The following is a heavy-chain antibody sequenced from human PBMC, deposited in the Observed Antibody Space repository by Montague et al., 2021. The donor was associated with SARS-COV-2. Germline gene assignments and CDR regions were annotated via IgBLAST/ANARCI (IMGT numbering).Heavy chain of an antibody. V-gene: IGHV4-34*01. CDR1: GSSFSGYY. CDR2: INHGGST. J-gene: IGHJ6*03. CDR3: ARLRDGVVPSPILGVGPFYSYYYMDV. D-gene: IGHD3-10*01. Sequence: SETLSLTCAVHGSSFSGYYWNWIRQSPGKGLEWIGEINHGGSTKFSPSLKGRLTISTDTFKNQFSLKLTSVAAADTAVYYCARLRDGVVPSPILGVGPFYSYYYMDVWGRGTPVTVSS.